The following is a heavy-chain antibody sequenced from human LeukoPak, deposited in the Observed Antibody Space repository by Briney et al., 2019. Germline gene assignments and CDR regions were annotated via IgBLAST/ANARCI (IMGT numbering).Heavy chain of an antibody. CDR1: GFTFSGSA. V-gene: IGHV3-73*01. CDR2: IRNKVNNYAT. Sequence: GGSLRLSCAASGFTFSGSAMHWVRQASGKGLEWVGRIRNKVNNYATVYAASVKGRFTISRDDSKNTAYLQMNSLKTEDTAVYYCTRDHPSYWGQGTLVTVSS. J-gene: IGHJ4*02. CDR3: TRDHPSY.